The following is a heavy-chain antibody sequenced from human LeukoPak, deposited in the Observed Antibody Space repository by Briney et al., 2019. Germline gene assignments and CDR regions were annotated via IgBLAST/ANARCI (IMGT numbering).Heavy chain of an antibody. V-gene: IGHV3-7*04. CDR3: ARGSNSYPYCYDY. J-gene: IGHJ4*02. D-gene: IGHD2-2*01. Sequence: PGGSLRLSCAASGFTFSGYWMSWVRQAPGKGLEWVTNIKRDESEIYYVDSVKGRFTVSRDNAKNSLYLQMNSLRVEDTAVYYCARGSNSYPYCYDYWGQGILVTVSS. CDR2: IKRDESEI. CDR1: GFTFSGYW.